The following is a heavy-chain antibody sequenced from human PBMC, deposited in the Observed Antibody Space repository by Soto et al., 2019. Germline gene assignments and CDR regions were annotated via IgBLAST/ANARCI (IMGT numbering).Heavy chain of an antibody. J-gene: IGHJ4*02. Sequence: PGGSLRLSCEASGFTFSNNGMHWGRQALGKGLEWVAVISYDGSNIDYAESVKGRFTISRDNSKNTVYLQMNSLRAEDTAIYYCAKDSRWGIISTTHDYWGQGTQVTVSS. CDR2: ISYDGSNI. CDR1: GFTFSNNG. D-gene: IGHD3-16*01. CDR3: AKDSRWGIISTTHDY. V-gene: IGHV3-30*18.